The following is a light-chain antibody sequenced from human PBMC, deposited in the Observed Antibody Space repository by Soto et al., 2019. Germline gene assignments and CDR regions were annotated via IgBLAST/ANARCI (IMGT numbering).Light chain of an antibody. CDR1: RLGEKF. J-gene: IGLJ2*01. CDR2: QDT. CDR3: QAWDSSPVV. V-gene: IGLV3-1*01. Sequence: SYELTQPPSVSVSPGQTASITCSGDRLGEKFACWYQQKPGQSPVLVIYQDTKRPSGIPERFSSSNSGNTATLTISGTQAMDEADYCCQAWDSSPVVFGGGTKLTVL.